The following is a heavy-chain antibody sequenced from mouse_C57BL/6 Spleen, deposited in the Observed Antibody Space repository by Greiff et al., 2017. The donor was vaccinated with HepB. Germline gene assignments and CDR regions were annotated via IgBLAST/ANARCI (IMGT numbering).Heavy chain of an antibody. Sequence: EVQLVESGEGLVKPGGSLKLSCAASGFTFSSYAMSWVRQTPEKRLEWVAYISSGGDYIYYADTVKGRFTISRDNARNTLYLQMSSLKSEDTAMYYCTRVPYFYYAMDYWGQGTSVTVSS. CDR2: ISSGGDYI. V-gene: IGHV5-9-1*02. CDR3: TRVPYFYYAMDY. D-gene: IGHD2-10*01. CDR1: GFTFSSYA. J-gene: IGHJ4*01.